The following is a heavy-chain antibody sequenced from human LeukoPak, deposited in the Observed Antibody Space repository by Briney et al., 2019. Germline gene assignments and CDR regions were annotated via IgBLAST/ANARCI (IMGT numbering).Heavy chain of an antibody. D-gene: IGHD3-16*01. Sequence: GASVKVSCKASGYTFTGYYMHWVRQAPGQGLEWMGWINPNSGGTNYAQKFQGRVTMTRDTSISTAYMELSRLRSDDTAVYYCARQPPSFLSLGGDPAPYDYWAQEPLVPVPS. CDR2: INPNSGGT. CDR3: ARQPPSFLSLGGDPAPYDY. CDR1: GYTFTGYY. J-gene: IGHJ4*02. V-gene: IGHV1-2*02.